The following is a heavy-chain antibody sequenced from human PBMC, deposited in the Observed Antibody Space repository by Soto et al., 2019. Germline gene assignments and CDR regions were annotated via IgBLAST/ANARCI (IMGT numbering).Heavy chain of an antibody. CDR1: GGSISSGDYY. Sequence: PSETLSLTCTVSGGSISSGDYYWSWIRQPPGKGLEWIGYIYYSGSTYYNPSLKSRVTISVDTSKNQFSLKPRSVTAADTAVYYCATSITIFGAYSWFDPWGQGTLVTVSS. CDR3: ATSITIFGAYSWFDP. V-gene: IGHV4-30-4*01. D-gene: IGHD3-3*01. CDR2: IYYSGST. J-gene: IGHJ5*02.